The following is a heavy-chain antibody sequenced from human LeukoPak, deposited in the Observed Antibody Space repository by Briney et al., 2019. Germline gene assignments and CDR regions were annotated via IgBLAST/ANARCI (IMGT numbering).Heavy chain of an antibody. D-gene: IGHD2-2*01. CDR3: AKEGRWYQYYFDY. J-gene: IGHJ4*02. Sequence: GRSLRLSCAASGFTFSSYGMHWVRQAPGKGLEWVAVIWYDESNKYYADSVKGRFTISRDNSKNTLYLQMNSLRAEDTAVYYCAKEGRWYQYYFDYWGQGTLVTVSS. CDR1: GFTFSSYG. CDR2: IWYDESNK. V-gene: IGHV3-33*06.